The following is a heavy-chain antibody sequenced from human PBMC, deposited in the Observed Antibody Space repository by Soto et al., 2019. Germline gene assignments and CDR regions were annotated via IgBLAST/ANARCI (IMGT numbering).Heavy chain of an antibody. CDR3: ARSIVVVPAAILSWAFDI. CDR1: GGSICSGGYY. Sequence: QVQLQESGPVLVKPSQTLSLTCTVSGGSICSGGYYWSWIRQHPGKGLEWIGYIYYSGSTYYNPSLKSRVTISVDTSKNQFSLKLSSVTAADTAVYYCARSIVVVPAAILSWAFDIWCQGTMVTVSS. D-gene: IGHD2-2*01. V-gene: IGHV4-31*03. CDR2: IYYSGST. J-gene: IGHJ3*02.